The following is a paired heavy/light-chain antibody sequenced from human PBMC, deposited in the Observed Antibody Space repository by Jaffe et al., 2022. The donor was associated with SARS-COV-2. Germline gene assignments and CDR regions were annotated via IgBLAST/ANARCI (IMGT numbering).Light chain of an antibody. V-gene: IGLV2-8*01. J-gene: IGLJ3*02. CDR3: SSYAGSNNLV. CDR2: EVS. Sequence: QSALTQPPSASGSPGQSVTISCTGTSSDVGGYNYVSWYQQHPGKAPKLMIYEVSKRPSGVPDRFSGSKSGNTASLTVSGLQAEDESDYYCSSYAGSNNLVFGGGTKLTVL. CDR1: SSDVGGYNY.
Heavy chain of an antibody. Sequence: QVQLQESGPGLLKPSETLSLTCIVSGGSISSGSYYWSWIRQPPGKGLEWIGCIYYSGSTNYNPSLKGRVTMSVDTSKNQFSLKLSSVTAADTAVYFCARHNVPPVILDYWGQGTLVTVSS. J-gene: IGHJ4*02. CDR1: GGSISSGSYY. V-gene: IGHV4-61*01. CDR3: ARHNVPPVILDY. CDR2: IYYSGST. D-gene: IGHD2-2*02.